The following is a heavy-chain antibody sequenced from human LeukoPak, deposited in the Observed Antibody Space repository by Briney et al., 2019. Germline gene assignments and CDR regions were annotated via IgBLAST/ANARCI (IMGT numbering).Heavy chain of an antibody. Sequence: ASQTLSLTCTVSGGSISSGGYYWSWIRQHPGTGLEWIGYIYYSGSTYYNPFLKSRVTISVDTSKNQFSLKLSSVTAADTAVYYCARAPLAYCGGDCYSGAFDIWAKGQWSPSLQ. V-gene: IGHV4-31*03. J-gene: IGHJ3*02. CDR1: GGSISSGGYY. CDR2: IYYSGST. D-gene: IGHD2-21*02. CDR3: ARAPLAYCGGDCYSGAFDI.